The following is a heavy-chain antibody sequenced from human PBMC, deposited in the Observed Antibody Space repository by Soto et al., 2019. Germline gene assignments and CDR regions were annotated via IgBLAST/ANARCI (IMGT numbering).Heavy chain of an antibody. CDR3: ARSGGSYLGPFDY. Sequence: SETLSLTCSVSGGSISSSSYYWGWIRQPPGKGLEWIGSMYYSGSTYYNPSLKSRVTISVDTSNNQFSLKLSSVTAADTAVYYCARSGGSYLGPFDYWGQGTLVT. D-gene: IGHD1-26*01. CDR1: GGSISSSSYY. V-gene: IGHV4-39*01. J-gene: IGHJ4*02. CDR2: MYYSGST.